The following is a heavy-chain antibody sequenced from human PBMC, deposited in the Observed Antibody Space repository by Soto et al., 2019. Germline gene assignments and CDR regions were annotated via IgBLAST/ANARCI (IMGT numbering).Heavy chain of an antibody. CDR1: GFTFSSYG. D-gene: IGHD4-17*01. J-gene: IGHJ2*01. CDR2: ISYDGSNK. Sequence: QVQLVESGGGVVQPGRSLRLSCAASGFTFSSYGMHWVRQAPGKGLEWVAVISYDGSNKYYADSVKGRFTISRDNSKNTLYLKMNSLRAEDTAVYYCAKDYATVVNNWYFDLWGRGTLVTVSS. V-gene: IGHV3-30*18. CDR3: AKDYATVVNNWYFDL.